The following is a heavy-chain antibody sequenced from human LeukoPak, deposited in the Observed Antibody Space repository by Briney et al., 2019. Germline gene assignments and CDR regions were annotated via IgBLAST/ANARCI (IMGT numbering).Heavy chain of an antibody. CDR3: ARELGLYGSGSYCFAY. CDR2: IKEDGSDK. CDR1: GFTFSNYW. V-gene: IGHV3-7*01. D-gene: IGHD3-10*01. J-gene: IGHJ4*02. Sequence: QAGGSLRLSCAASGFTFSNYWMTWVRQAPGKGLEWVANIKEDGSDKYYVDSVKGRVTISRDNAKNSLFLQINSLRAEDTAEYYCARELGLYGSGSYCFAYWGQGTLVTVSS.